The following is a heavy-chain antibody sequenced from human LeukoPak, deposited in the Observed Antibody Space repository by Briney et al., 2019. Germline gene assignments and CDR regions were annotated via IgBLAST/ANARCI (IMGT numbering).Heavy chain of an antibody. Sequence: ASVKVSCKASGGTFSSYTISWVRQAPGQGLEWMGRIIPILGIANYAQKFQGRVTITADKSTSTAYMELSSLRSEDTAAYYCARDRGIFGVDNWFDPWGQGTLVTVSS. CDR1: GGTFSSYT. J-gene: IGHJ5*02. CDR2: IIPILGIA. V-gene: IGHV1-69*04. CDR3: ARDRGIFGVDNWFDP. D-gene: IGHD3-3*01.